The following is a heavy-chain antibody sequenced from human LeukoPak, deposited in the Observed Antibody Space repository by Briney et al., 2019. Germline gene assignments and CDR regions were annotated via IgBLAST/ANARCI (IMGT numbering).Heavy chain of an antibody. Sequence: ASVKVSCKPSGYPFTTWEINWVRQAAGQGLEWMGWVHPNGGNTAYAQKFQGRVTMTRDTSISTAYMELSGLTSDDTAVYFCARGPRNDPWGQGTLVTVSS. J-gene: IGHJ5*02. V-gene: IGHV1-8*01. CDR2: VHPNGGNT. CDR3: ARGPRNDP. CDR1: GYPFTTWE. D-gene: IGHD1-14*01.